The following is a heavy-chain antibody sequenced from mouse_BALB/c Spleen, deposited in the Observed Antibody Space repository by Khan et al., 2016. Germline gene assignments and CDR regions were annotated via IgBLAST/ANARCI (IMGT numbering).Heavy chain of an antibody. J-gene: IGHJ3*01. CDR3: TNRYEAWFTY. D-gene: IGHD2-14*01. Sequence: QVQLQQSGAELVRPGASVKLSCKALGYTFTDYEMHWVRQTPVHGLEWIGGFHPGSGGTAYNQRFKGKATLTDDTSSSTAYMEVSSLNSEDSGVYYCTNRYEAWFTYWGQGTLVTVSA. CDR1: GYTFTDYE. V-gene: IGHV1-15*01. CDR2: FHPGSGGT.